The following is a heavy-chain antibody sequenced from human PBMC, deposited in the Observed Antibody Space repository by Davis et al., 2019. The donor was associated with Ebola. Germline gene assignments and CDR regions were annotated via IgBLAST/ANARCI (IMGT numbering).Heavy chain of an antibody. D-gene: IGHD3-10*01. J-gene: IGHJ6*02. V-gene: IGHV4-34*01. CDR3: ARELVWFGEWYYYGMDV. CDR2: VSHDGAT. Sequence: SETLSLTCAVYGGSFKDYYWTWIRQPPGKGLEWIGEVSHDGATKYTPSLKSRVIMSVDTSKNQFSLKLSSVTAADTAVYYCARELVWFGEWYYYGMDVWGQGTTVTVSS. CDR1: GGSFKDYY.